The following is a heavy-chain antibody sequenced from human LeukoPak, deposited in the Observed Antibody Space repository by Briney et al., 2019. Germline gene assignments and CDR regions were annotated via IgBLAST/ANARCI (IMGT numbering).Heavy chain of an antibody. CDR1: GGSISSYY. V-gene: IGHV4-59*01. CDR2: IYYSGST. Sequence: SETLSLTCTVSGGSISSYYWSWIRRARGKGLEWIGYIYYSGSTNYNPSLKSRVTISVDTSKNQFSLKLSSGTAADTAVYYCARHPYWYFDLWGRGTLVTVSS. J-gene: IGHJ2*01. CDR3: ARHPYWYFDL.